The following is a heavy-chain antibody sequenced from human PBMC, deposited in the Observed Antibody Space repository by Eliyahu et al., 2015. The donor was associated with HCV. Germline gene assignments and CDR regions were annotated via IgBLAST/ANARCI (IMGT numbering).Heavy chain of an antibody. V-gene: IGHV4-34*01. J-gene: IGHJ5*02. Sequence: QVQLQQWGAGLLKPSETLSLTCAVYXXSFSGYYWSWIRQPPGKGLEXIGEINHSGSTNYXPSLKSRVTISVDTSKNQFSLKLSSVTAADTAVYYCARRGFDPWGQGTLVTVSS. CDR1: XXSFSGYY. CDR2: INHSGST. CDR3: ARRGFDP.